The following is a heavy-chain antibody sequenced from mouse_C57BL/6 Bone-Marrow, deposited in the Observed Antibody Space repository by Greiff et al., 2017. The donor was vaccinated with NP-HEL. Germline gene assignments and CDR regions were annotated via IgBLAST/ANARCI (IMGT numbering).Heavy chain of an antibody. Sequence: VQLQQPGTELVKPGASVKLSCKASGYTFTSYWMHWVKQRPGQGLEWIGNFNPSNGGTNYNEKFKSKATLTVDKSSSTAYMQLSSLTSEDSAVYYCARGDGYYGTDYFDYWGQGTTLTVSS. CDR2: FNPSNGGT. D-gene: IGHD2-3*01. V-gene: IGHV1-53*01. J-gene: IGHJ2*01. CDR3: ARGDGYYGTDYFDY. CDR1: GYTFTSYW.